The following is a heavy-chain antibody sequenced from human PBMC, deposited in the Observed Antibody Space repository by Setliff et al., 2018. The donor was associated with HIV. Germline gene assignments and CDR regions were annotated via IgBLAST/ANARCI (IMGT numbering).Heavy chain of an antibody. Sequence: GGSLRLSCAASGFTFSSFGMHWVRQAPGMGLEWVAVIWYDGSNKKYEESVKGRFTISRDNSKNTLYLQMDSLRAEDTAVYDCAKDSSGGDRKASAFDIWGQGTLVTVSS. D-gene: IGHD2-21*02. CDR1: GFTFSSFG. V-gene: IGHV3-33*06. J-gene: IGHJ3*02. CDR2: IWYDGSNK. CDR3: AKDSSGGDRKASAFDI.